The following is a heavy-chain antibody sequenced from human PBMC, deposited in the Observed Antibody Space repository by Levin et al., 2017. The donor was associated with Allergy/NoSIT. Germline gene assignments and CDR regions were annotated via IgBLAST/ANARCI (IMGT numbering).Heavy chain of an antibody. CDR2: INHSGST. CDR1: GGSFSGYY. J-gene: IGHJ3*02. CDR3: AYARVGGDNTDDAFDI. V-gene: IGHV4-34*01. D-gene: IGHD2-21*02. Sequence: PSETLSLTCAVYGGSFSGYYWSWIRQPPGKGLEWIGEINHSGSTNYNPSLKSRVTISVDTSKNQFSLKLSSVTAADTAVYYCAYARVGGDNTDDAFDIWGQGTMVTVSS.